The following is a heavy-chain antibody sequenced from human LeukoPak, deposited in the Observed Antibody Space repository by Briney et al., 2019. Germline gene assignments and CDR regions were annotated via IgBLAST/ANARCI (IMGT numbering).Heavy chain of an antibody. CDR3: ARTPLGYCSSTSCYSDY. J-gene: IGHJ4*02. V-gene: IGHV1-69*13. CDR1: GGTFSSYA. CDR2: IIPIFGTA. D-gene: IGHD2-2*01. Sequence: ASVKVSCKASGGTFSSYAISWVRQAPGQGLEWMGGIIPIFGTANYAQKFQGRVTITADESTSTAYMELSSLRSEDTAVYYCARTPLGYCSSTSCYSDYWGQGTLVTVSS.